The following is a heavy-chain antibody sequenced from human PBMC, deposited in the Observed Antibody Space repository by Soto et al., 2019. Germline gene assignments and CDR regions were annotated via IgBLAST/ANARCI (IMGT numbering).Heavy chain of an antibody. D-gene: IGHD3-10*01. CDR1: GFTFSSYG. Sequence: GGSLRLSCAASGFTFSSYGMHWVRPAPGKGLEWVAVIWYDGSNKYYADSVKGRFTISRDNSKNTLYLQMNSLRAEDTAVYYCARDRGLLWFGESTYGMDVWGQGTTVTVSS. CDR3: ARDRGLLWFGESTYGMDV. J-gene: IGHJ6*02. V-gene: IGHV3-33*01. CDR2: IWYDGSNK.